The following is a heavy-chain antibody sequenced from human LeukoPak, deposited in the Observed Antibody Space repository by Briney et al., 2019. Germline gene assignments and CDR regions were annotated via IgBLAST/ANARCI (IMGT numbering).Heavy chain of an antibody. CDR2: ISYDGSNK. Sequence: GGSLRLSCAASGFTFSSYGMHWVRQAPGKGLEWVAVISYDGSNKYYADSVKGRFTISRDNSKNTLYLQMNSLRAEGTAVYYCAKDLWLVSNGFDYWGQGTLVTVSS. V-gene: IGHV3-30*18. CDR3: AKDLWLVSNGFDY. D-gene: IGHD6-19*01. J-gene: IGHJ4*02. CDR1: GFTFSSYG.